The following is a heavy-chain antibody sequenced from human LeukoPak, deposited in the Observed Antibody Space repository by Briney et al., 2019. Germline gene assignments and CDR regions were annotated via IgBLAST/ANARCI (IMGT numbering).Heavy chain of an antibody. CDR3: ARSMGFLEWLLPGSYYYYGMDV. V-gene: IGHV3-21*01. Sequence: GSLRLSCAASGFTFSSYSMNWVRQAPGKGLEWVSSISSSSSYIYYADSVKGRFTISRDNAKNSLYLQMNSLRAEDTAVYYCARSMGFLEWLLPGSYYYYGMDVWGQGTTVTVSS. CDR1: GFTFSSYS. D-gene: IGHD3-3*01. CDR2: ISSSSSYI. J-gene: IGHJ6*02.